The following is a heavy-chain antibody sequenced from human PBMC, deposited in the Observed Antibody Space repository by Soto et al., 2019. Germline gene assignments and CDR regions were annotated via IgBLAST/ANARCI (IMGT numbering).Heavy chain of an antibody. CDR3: AHRVLRTVFGLVTTTAIYFDF. CDR1: GFSLTTSGVG. Sequence: QITLNESGPTQVKPRQTLTLTCTFSGFSLTTSGVGVGWIRQSPGKAPEWLALIYWDDDKRYSPSLKSRLTTTKDTSKNQLGLTMADLDPADTATYYCAHRVLRTVFGLVTTTAIYFDFWGQGTPVAVSS. V-gene: IGHV2-5*02. J-gene: IGHJ4*02. CDR2: IYWDDDK. D-gene: IGHD3-3*01.